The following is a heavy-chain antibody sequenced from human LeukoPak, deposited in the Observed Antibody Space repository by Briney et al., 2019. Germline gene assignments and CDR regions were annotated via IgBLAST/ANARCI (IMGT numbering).Heavy chain of an antibody. D-gene: IGHD2-21*02. V-gene: IGHV5-51*01. CDR3: ARHSDCGGDCPFDY. Sequence: GESLKISCKASGYNLVSYWIAWVRQMPGRGLEWMGVIYPGDSESRYSSSFQGQVTISVDKSINSAYLQWSSLKASDTAMYYRARHSDCGGDCPFDYWGQETLVTVSS. J-gene: IGHJ4*02. CDR1: GYNLVSYW. CDR2: IYPGDSES.